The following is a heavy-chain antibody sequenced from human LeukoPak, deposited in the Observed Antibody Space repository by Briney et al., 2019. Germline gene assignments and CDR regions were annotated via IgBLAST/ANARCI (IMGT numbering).Heavy chain of an antibody. J-gene: IGHJ4*02. V-gene: IGHV1-2*04. CDR2: ISPNSGGT. CDR1: GYTFTDYY. D-gene: IGHD5-18*01. CDR3: ARARYNYGFDDY. Sequence: AASVKVSCKASGYTFTDYYMHWVRQAPGQGLEWMGWISPNSGGTNYAQKFQGWVAMTRDTSISTAYLELISLRSDATAMYYCARARYNYGFDDYWGQGALVTVSS.